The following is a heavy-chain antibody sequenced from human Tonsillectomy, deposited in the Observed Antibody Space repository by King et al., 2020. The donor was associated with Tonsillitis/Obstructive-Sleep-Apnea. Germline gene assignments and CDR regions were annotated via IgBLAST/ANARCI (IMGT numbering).Heavy chain of an antibody. CDR2: ISYDGSNK. J-gene: IGHJ6*02. CDR3: ARAYQGVYGMDV. Sequence: VQLVESGGGVVQPGRSLRLSCAASRFSFSSYAMHWVRQAPGKGLEWVAVISYDGSNKYYSVSVRGRFTISRDNSKNTLYLQMNSLRTEDTAVYYCARAYQGVYGMDVWGQGTTVTVSS. CDR1: RFSFSSYA. D-gene: IGHD3-16*01. V-gene: IGHV3-30*04.